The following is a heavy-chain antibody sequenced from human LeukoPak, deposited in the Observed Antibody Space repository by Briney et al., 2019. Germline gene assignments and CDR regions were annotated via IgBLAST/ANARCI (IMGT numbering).Heavy chain of an antibody. CDR3: ARDRKGSSGFADY. CDR1: GFTFSSYN. V-gene: IGHV3-21*01. D-gene: IGHD3-22*01. J-gene: IGHJ4*02. CDR2: ISSSGYI. Sequence: GGSLRLSCAASGFTFSSYNMNWVRQAPGKGLEWVSSISSSGYIYYADSVKGRFTISRDNAKNSLYLQMNSLRAEDTAAYYCARDRKGSSGFADYWGQGTLVTVSS.